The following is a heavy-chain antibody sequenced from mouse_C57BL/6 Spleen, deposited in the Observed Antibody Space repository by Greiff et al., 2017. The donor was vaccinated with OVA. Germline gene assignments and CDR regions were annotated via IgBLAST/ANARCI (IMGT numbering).Heavy chain of an antibody. CDR3: ARYDGYYFDY. CDR2: IDPSNSYT. D-gene: IGHD2-2*01. Sequence: QVQLQQPGAELVMPGASVKLSCKASGHTFTSYWMHWVKQRPGQGLEWIGEIDPSNSYTNYNQKFKGKSTLTVDKSSSTAYMQLSSLTSEDSAVYYCARYDGYYFDYWGQGTTLTVSS. CDR1: GHTFTSYW. J-gene: IGHJ2*01. V-gene: IGHV1-69*01.